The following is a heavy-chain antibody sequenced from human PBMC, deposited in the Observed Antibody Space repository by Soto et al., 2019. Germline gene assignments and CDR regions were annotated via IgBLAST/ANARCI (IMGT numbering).Heavy chain of an antibody. CDR2: IYSSGST. D-gene: IGHD6-13*01. CDR3: ARGGPAALDY. J-gene: IGHJ4*02. Sequence: SETLSLTCTVSGGSISSYYWSWIRQPPGKGLEWIGYIYSSGSTNYNPSLKSRVTMSVDTSKNQFSLKLSSLTAADTAVYYCARGGPAALDYWGQGTLVTVSS. CDR1: GGSISSYY. V-gene: IGHV4-59*01.